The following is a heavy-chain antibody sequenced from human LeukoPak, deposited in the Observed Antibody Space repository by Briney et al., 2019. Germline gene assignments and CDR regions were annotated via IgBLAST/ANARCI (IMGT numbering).Heavy chain of an antibody. CDR1: GFTFNSYS. D-gene: IGHD6-13*01. J-gene: IGHJ4*02. CDR3: ARGKSIAAAGNDY. Sequence: GGSLRLSCAASGFTFNSYSMNWVRQAPGKGLEWVSSISSSSSYIYYADSVTGRFTISRDNAKNSLYLQMNSLRAEDTAVYYCARGKSIAAAGNDYWGQGTLVTVSS. V-gene: IGHV3-21*01. CDR2: ISSSSSYI.